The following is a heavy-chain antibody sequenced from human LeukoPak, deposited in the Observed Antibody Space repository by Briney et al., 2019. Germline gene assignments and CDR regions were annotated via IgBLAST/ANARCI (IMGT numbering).Heavy chain of an antibody. D-gene: IGHD2-15*01. J-gene: IGHJ3*02. CDR1: GFTFSSYE. Sequence: GGSLRLSCAASGFTFSSYEMNWVRQAPGKGLEWVSSISSSSSYIYYADSVKGRFTISRDNAKNSLYLQMNSLRAEDTAVYYCARALSSGYCSGGSCSTPNDAFDIWGQGTMVTVSS. CDR2: ISSSSSYI. V-gene: IGHV3-21*01. CDR3: ARALSSGYCSGGSCSTPNDAFDI.